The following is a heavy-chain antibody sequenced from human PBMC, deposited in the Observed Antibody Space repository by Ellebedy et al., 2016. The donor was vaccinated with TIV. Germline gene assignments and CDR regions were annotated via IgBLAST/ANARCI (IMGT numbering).Heavy chain of an antibody. V-gene: IGHV1-18*01. CDR2: ISAYNGNT. J-gene: IGHJ5*02. CDR3: ASNTYYDILTGMTSHWFDP. CDR1: GGTFSSYA. Sequence: ASVKVSCKASGGTFSSYAISWVRQAPGQGLEWMGWISAYNGNTNYAQKLQGRVTMTTDTSASTAYMELSSLRSEDTAVYYCASNTYYDILTGMTSHWFDPWGQGALVTVSS. D-gene: IGHD3-9*01.